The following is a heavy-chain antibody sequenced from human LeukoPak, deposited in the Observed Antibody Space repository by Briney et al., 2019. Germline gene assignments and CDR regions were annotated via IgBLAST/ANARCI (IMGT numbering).Heavy chain of an antibody. J-gene: IGHJ4*02. CDR3: ARAGPYSGTWYILY. Sequence: GASVKVSCKASGYTFGSYGISWVRQAPGQGLEWMGWISAYNGNTNYRQKLQGRVTMSTDTSTSTAYMDLRSLTSDDTAIYYCARAGPYSGTWYILYWGQGTLVAVSS. V-gene: IGHV1-18*01. D-gene: IGHD6-13*01. CDR1: GYTFGSYG. CDR2: ISAYNGNT.